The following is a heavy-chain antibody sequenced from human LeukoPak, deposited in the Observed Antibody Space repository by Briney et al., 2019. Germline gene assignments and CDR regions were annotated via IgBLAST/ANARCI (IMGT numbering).Heavy chain of an antibody. CDR3: ARSYRRGAITMLRGVANRGAFDI. V-gene: IGHV3-30*04. J-gene: IGHJ3*02. CDR1: GSTFSTYA. CDR2: ISFDGSNK. Sequence: GGSLRLSCAASGSTFSTYAMHWVRQAPGKGLEWVALISFDGSNKYYADSVKGRFTISRDSSKNTLYLQMNSLRAADTAVYYCARSYRRGAITMLRGVANRGAFDIWGQGTMVTVSS. D-gene: IGHD3-10*01.